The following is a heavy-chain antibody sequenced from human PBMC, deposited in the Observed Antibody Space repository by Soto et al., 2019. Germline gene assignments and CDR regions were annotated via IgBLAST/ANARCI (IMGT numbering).Heavy chain of an antibody. V-gene: IGHV3-30*18. CDR3: AKDLNTMVRGSYYFDY. CDR1: GFTFSSYG. D-gene: IGHD3-10*01. CDR2: ISYDGSNK. J-gene: IGHJ4*02. Sequence: PGGSLRLSCAASGFTFSSYGIHWVRQAPGKGLEWVAVISYDGSNKYYADSVEGRFTISRDNSKNTLYLQMNSLRAEDTAVYYCAKDLNTMVRGSYYFDYWGQGTLVTVSS.